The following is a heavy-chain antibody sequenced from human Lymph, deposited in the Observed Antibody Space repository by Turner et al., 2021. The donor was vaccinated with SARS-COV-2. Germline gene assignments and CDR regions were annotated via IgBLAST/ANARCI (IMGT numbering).Heavy chain of an antibody. V-gene: IGHV3-53*02. CDR2: IYSVGTT. Sequence: EVQLVETGGGLIQPGGSLRLSCAASGIIVSRNYMNWVRQAPGKGREWDSVIYSVGTTYYADSVKGRFTISRDNSKNTLYLQMNSLRVEDTAVYYCARDLGTYGMDVWGQGTTVTVSS. CDR1: GIIVSRNY. D-gene: IGHD6-13*01. CDR3: ARDLGTYGMDV. J-gene: IGHJ6*02.